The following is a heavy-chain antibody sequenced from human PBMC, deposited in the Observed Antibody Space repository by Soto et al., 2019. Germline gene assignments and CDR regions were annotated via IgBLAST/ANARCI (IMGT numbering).Heavy chain of an antibody. D-gene: IGHD7-27*01. CDR3: ARDTGDGTFDG. J-gene: IGHJ4*02. Sequence: QVHLVQSGAEVRKPGASVKVSCKASGYTFSSYAMHWVRQAPGQRLEWMGWINAGYGNTKSSQKFQDRVTISRDTSAGTADTELTSLRSEDTAGYYWARDTGDGTFDGWAQGTLGTVSS. CDR2: INAGYGNT. V-gene: IGHV1-3*01. CDR1: GYTFSSYA.